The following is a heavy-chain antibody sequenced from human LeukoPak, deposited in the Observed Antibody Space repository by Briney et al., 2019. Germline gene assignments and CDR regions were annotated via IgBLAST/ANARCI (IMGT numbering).Heavy chain of an antibody. D-gene: IGHD3-9*01. CDR2: IRYDGSNK. Sequence: GGSLRLSCAASGFTFSSYGMHWVRQAPGKGLEWVAFIRYDGSNKYYADSVKGRFTISRDNSKNTLYLQMNSLRAEDTAVYYCAKQYNDMLPGNYPYDHWGQGTLVTVSS. CDR1: GFTFSSYG. J-gene: IGHJ4*02. V-gene: IGHV3-30*02. CDR3: AKQYNDMLPGNYPYDH.